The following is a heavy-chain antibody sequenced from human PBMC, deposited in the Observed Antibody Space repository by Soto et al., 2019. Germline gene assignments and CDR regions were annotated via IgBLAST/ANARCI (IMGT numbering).Heavy chain of an antibody. CDR3: ARDQKWLRVLECSRKEGGMDV. CDR1: GFTFSSKW. V-gene: IGHV3-7*03. Sequence: LSLSCAASGFTFSSKWMRWVRPALGKGLEWVDNIKQEGRERYYVDSVKGRFTITRDNAKNSLYLQMNSLRAEDTAVYYCARDQKWLRVLECSRKEGGMDVWGQGPTVTVSS. CDR2: IKQEGRER. D-gene: IGHD3-3*01. J-gene: IGHJ6*02.